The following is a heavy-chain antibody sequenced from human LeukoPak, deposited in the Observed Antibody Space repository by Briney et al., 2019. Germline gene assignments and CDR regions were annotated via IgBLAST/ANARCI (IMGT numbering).Heavy chain of an antibody. CDR2: IYYSGST. Sequence: SETLSLTCTVSGGSISSGDYYWSWIRQPPGKGLEWIGYIYYSGSTYYNPSLKSRVTISVDTSKNQFSLKLSSVTAADTAVYYCARVVSRTDAFDIWGQGTMVTVSS. D-gene: IGHD2-2*01. J-gene: IGHJ3*02. CDR3: ARVVSRTDAFDI. CDR1: GGSISSGDYY. V-gene: IGHV4-30-4*08.